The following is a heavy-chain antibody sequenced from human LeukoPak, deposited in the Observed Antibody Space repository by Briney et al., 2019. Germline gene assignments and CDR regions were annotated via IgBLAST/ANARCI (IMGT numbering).Heavy chain of an antibody. CDR3: ARDRQCGY. V-gene: IGHV1-18*01. CDR2: ISPYNGNT. J-gene: IGHJ4*02. D-gene: IGHD2-21*01. Sequence: PAASLKDSCKASGYTFTSYGISWVRQAPGQGLEWMGWISPYNGNTNYAPKLQGRLTMTTDTSTSTAYMELRSLRSDDTAVYYCARDRQCGYWGQGTLVTVSS. CDR1: GYTFTSYG.